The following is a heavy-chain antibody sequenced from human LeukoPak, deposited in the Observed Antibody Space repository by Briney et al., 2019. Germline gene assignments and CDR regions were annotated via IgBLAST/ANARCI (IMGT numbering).Heavy chain of an antibody. V-gene: IGHV3-21*01. CDR1: GFTFSSYS. CDR2: ISSSSSYI. J-gene: IGHJ4*02. D-gene: IGHD4/OR15-4a*01. Sequence: GGSLRLSCAASGFTFSSYSMNWVRQAPGKGLEWVSSISSSSSYIYHADSVKGRFTISRDNAKNSLYLQMNSLRAEDTAVYYCARVVRRSDYWGQGTLVTVSS. CDR3: ARVVRRSDY.